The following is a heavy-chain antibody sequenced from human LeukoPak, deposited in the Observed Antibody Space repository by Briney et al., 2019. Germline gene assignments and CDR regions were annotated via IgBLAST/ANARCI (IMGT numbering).Heavy chain of an antibody. Sequence: PGGSLRLSCAASGFTFSSYSMNWVRQAPGKGLEWVSSISSSSSYIYYADSVKGRFTISRDNAKNSLYLQMNSLRAEDTATYYCARYSTSSVDDYYYYVDVWGKGTTVTVSS. CDR2: ISSSSSYI. V-gene: IGHV3-21*01. D-gene: IGHD6-6*01. CDR1: GFTFSSYS. CDR3: ARYSTSSVDDYYYYVDV. J-gene: IGHJ6*03.